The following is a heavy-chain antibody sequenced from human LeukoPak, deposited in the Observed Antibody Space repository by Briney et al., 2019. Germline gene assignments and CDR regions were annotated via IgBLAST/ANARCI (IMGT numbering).Heavy chain of an antibody. CDR2: IYTSGST. CDR1: GGSISSYY. CDR3: AREGLNMVRGIIPKEAWGWFDP. D-gene: IGHD3-10*01. J-gene: IGHJ5*02. V-gene: IGHV4-4*07. Sequence: SETLSLTCTVSGGSISSYYWSWIRQPAGKGLEWIGRIYTSGSTNYNPSLKSRVTMSVDTSKNQFSLKLSSVTAADTAVYYCAREGLNMVRGIIPKEAWGWFDPWGQGTLVTVSS.